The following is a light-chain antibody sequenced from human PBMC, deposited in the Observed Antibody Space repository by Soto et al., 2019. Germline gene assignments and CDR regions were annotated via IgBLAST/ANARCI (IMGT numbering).Light chain of an antibody. CDR1: QSISSSY. CDR2: GAS. V-gene: IGKV3-20*01. CDR3: HQYGSAPAWT. Sequence: EIVLTQSPGTLSLFPGERATLSCRASQSISSSYLAWYQQKPGQAPRLLIYGASSRATGIPDRFSGAGSATDFTLTISRLEPEDFAVYYCHQYGSAPAWTFGHGTKVEIK. J-gene: IGKJ1*01.